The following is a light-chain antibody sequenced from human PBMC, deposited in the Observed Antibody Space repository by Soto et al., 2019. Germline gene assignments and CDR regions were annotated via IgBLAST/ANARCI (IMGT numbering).Light chain of an antibody. V-gene: IGKV3-11*01. Sequence: EIVLTQSPATLSLSPGERATLSCSASQSVSSSLAWYQQKPGQAPRLLIYDASNRATDIRARFSGSGSGTDFTLTINSLEPEDFAVYYCQQRSNWPRTFGQGTKLEIK. CDR3: QQRSNWPRT. CDR1: QSVSSS. J-gene: IGKJ2*01. CDR2: DAS.